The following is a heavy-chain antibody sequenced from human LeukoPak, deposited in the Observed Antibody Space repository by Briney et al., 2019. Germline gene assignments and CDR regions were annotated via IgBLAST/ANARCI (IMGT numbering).Heavy chain of an antibody. V-gene: IGHV3-23*01. Sequence: GGSLRLSCAASGFTFSSYAMSWVRQAPGKGLEWVSGMSGSGGRTYYADSVKGRFTISRDNSKNTLSLQMNSLRAEDTAVYYCAKDRDIAVRPYYFDYWGQGTLVTVSS. CDR2: MSGSGGRT. D-gene: IGHD6-6*01. CDR1: GFTFSSYA. J-gene: IGHJ4*02. CDR3: AKDRDIAVRPYYFDY.